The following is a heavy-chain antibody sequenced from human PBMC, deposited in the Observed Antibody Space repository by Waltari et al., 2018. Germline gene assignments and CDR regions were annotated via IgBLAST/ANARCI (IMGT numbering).Heavy chain of an antibody. CDR3: AKNGDVMLRATTFRDAFDI. CDR1: GGPFSPYP. V-gene: IGHV1-69*01. J-gene: IGHJ3*02. D-gene: IGHD1-26*01. CDR2: IIPVFGPP. Sequence: QVQLVQSGAQMKKPGSSVKVSCRASGGPFSPYPISWVRQAPGQGLEWMGGIIPVFGPPNYAQKFQGRVTFTADESTSTLYMELSSLRSEDTAIYYCAKNGDVMLRATTFRDAFDIWGQGTMVTVSS.